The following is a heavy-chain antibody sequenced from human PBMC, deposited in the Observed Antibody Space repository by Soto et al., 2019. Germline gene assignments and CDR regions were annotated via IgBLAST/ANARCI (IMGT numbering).Heavy chain of an antibody. CDR3: AAEDIVLMVYAFDY. J-gene: IGHJ4*02. D-gene: IGHD2-8*01. Sequence: QVQLQESGPGLVKPSQTLSLTCTVSGGSLSSGDSYWSWIRQPPGKGLEWSGYIYNSGTTSYNPSLKSRVTISAETSKNQFSLNLSSVTAADTAVYYCAAEDIVLMVYAFDYWGQGILVTVSS. CDR1: GGSLSSGDSY. CDR2: IYNSGTT. V-gene: IGHV4-30-4*01.